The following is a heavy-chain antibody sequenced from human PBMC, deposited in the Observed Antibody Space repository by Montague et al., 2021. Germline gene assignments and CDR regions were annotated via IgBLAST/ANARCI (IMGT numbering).Heavy chain of an antibody. V-gene: IGHV4-31*03. D-gene: IGHD3-10*01. J-gene: IGHJ6*03. Sequence: TLSLTSTVSGGSISSGGYYWSWIRQHPGKGLEWIGYIYYSGSTYYNPSLKSRVTMSIDTSENHFSLKLNSVTAADTAVYYCARAFGEPPPPFYFYMDVWAKGPRSASP. CDR1: GGSISSGGYY. CDR2: IYYSGST. CDR3: ARAFGEPPPPFYFYMDV.